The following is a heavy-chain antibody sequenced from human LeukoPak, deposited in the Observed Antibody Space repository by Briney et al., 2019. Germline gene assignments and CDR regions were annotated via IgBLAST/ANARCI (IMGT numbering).Heavy chain of an antibody. CDR1: GFTFSTYW. Sequence: GGSLRLSCAASGFTFSTYWMHWVRHVPGKGLEWVSAISGSGGSTYYADSVKGRFTISRDNSKNTLYLQMNSLRAEDTAVYYCAKDGRFYGSGSYNYFDYWGQGTLVTVSS. J-gene: IGHJ4*02. V-gene: IGHV3-23*01. D-gene: IGHD3-10*01. CDR3: AKDGRFYGSGSYNYFDY. CDR2: ISGSGGST.